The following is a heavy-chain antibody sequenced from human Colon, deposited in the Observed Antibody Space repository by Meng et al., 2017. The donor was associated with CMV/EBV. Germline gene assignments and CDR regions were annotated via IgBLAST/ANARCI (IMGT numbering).Heavy chain of an antibody. Sequence: SVKVSCKASGGTFSDYTINWVRQAPGQGLEWMGRVIPVLGVANYAQKFQGRVTLTADKSTSTAYMDLTSLKSEDTAVYYCARDMGIVIPSAIGASDIWGQGTKVTVSS. J-gene: IGHJ3*02. CDR1: GGTFSDYT. V-gene: IGHV1-69*10. CDR3: ARDMGIVIPSAIGASDI. D-gene: IGHD2-2*01. CDR2: VIPVLGVA.